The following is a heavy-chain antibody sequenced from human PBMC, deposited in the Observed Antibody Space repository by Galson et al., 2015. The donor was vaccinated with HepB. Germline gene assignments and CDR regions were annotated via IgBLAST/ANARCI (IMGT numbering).Heavy chain of an antibody. D-gene: IGHD3-10*01. CDR2: ITSSGGNS. CDR3: ARVSSFWSGSGSYAFDI. CDR1: GFSFTRYA. Sequence: SLRLSCAASGFSFTRYAMTWVRQAPGKGLEWVSSITSSGGNSYYTDSVKGRFTVSRDNSKNTLYLQMNSLRAEDTAVYYCARVSSFWSGSGSYAFDIWGQGTMVTGSS. J-gene: IGHJ3*02. V-gene: IGHV3-23*01.